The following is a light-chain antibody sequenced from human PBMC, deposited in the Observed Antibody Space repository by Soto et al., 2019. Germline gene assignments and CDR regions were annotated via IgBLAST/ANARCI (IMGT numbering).Light chain of an antibody. CDR3: QQYNDWPPSYT. V-gene: IGKV3-15*01. Sequence: EIVMTQSPATLSVSPGERATLSCRASQSVSSNLAWYQQTPGQAPRLLIYRASTRATGIPARFSGSGSGTEFTLIISSLQSEDSAVYYCQQYNDWPPSYTFGQGTKLEIK. J-gene: IGKJ2*01. CDR2: RAS. CDR1: QSVSSN.